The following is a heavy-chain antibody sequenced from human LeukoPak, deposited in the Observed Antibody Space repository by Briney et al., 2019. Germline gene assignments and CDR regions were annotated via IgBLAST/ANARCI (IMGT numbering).Heavy chain of an antibody. CDR2: ISAYNGNT. J-gene: IGHJ4*02. Sequence: GASVKVSCKASGYTFTSYGISWVRQAPGQGLEWMGWISAYNGNTNYAQKLQGRVTMTTDTSTSTAYMELRSLRSDDTAVYYCARTGRRKNYGSGSYSNYWGQGTLVTVSS. CDR1: GYTFTSYG. V-gene: IGHV1-18*01. D-gene: IGHD3-10*01. CDR3: ARTGRRKNYGSGSYSNY.